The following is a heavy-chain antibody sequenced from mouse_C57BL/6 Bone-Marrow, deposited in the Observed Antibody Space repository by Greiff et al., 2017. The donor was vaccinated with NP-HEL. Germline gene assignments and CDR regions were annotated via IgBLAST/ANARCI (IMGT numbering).Heavy chain of an antibody. CDR3: ARHFIYYYGSSSWYFDV. J-gene: IGHJ1*03. V-gene: IGHV1-55*01. Sequence: QVQLQQPGAELVKPGASVKMSCKASGYTFTSYWITWVKQRPGQGLEWIGDIYPGSGSTNYNEKFKSKATLTVDTSSSTAYMQLSSLTSEDSAVYYCARHFIYYYGSSSWYFDVWGTGTTVTVSS. CDR2: IYPGSGST. CDR1: GYTFTSYW. D-gene: IGHD1-1*01.